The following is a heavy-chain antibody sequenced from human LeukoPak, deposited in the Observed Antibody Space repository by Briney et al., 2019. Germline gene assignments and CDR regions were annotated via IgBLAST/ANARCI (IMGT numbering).Heavy chain of an antibody. J-gene: IGHJ4*02. V-gene: IGHV3-23*01. CDR1: GFTLSSYA. Sequence: GGSLRLSCAASGFTLSSYAMSWVRQAPGKGLEWVSAISDAGNTYHADSVKGRFTISRDSSKNTLFLQMNRLRPEDAAVYYCAKAPVTTCRGAFCYPFDYWGLGTLVTVSS. CDR3: AKAPVTTCRGAFCYPFDY. D-gene: IGHD2-15*01. CDR2: ISDAGNT.